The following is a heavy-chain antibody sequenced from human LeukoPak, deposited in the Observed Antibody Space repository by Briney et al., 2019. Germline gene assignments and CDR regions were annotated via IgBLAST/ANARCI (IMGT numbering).Heavy chain of an antibody. CDR2: IKQDGSEK. J-gene: IGHJ4*02. CDR1: GFTFSNSW. CDR3: AKDLGITIFGVVIYGIDY. D-gene: IGHD3-3*01. V-gene: IGHV3-7*01. Sequence: GGSLRLSCAASGFTFSNSWMSWVRQAPGKGLEWVANIKQDGSEKYYVDSVKGRFTISRDNAKNSLYLQMNSLRDEDTAVYYCAKDLGITIFGVVIYGIDYWGQGTLVTVSS.